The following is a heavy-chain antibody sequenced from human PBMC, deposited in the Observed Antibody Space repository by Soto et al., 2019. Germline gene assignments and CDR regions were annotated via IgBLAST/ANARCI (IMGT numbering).Heavy chain of an antibody. V-gene: IGHV1-69*06. J-gene: IGHJ4*02. CDR3: ARSTPQSGAFMQIVDY. CDR2: IIPFFDTA. Sequence: QVQIVESGAEVKKAGSSGKVSCKAAGGTFSRNAISWVRQAPGQGLEWMGGIIPFFDTANYAKKFQGRVTVSADKATSTAYMELSSLTSEDTAVYYCARSTPQSGAFMQIVDYLGQGTRVNVSS. D-gene: IGHD2-2*01. CDR1: GGTFSRNA.